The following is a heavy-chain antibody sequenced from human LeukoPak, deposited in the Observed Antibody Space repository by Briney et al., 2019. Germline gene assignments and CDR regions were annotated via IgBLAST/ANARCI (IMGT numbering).Heavy chain of an antibody. V-gene: IGHV6-1*01. D-gene: IGHD4-17*01. CDR3: ARDRRDDGDYAIYFDL. CDR1: GDGVSSNSAA. CDR2: TYYRSKWYN. J-gene: IGHJ2*01. Sequence: SQTLSLTCAISGDGVSSNSAAWNWIRQSPSRGLEWLGRTYYRSKWYNDYAVSVKSRITINPATSKNQFSLQLKFVTPEDTAGYYCARDRRDDGDYAIYFDLWGRGTLVTVSS.